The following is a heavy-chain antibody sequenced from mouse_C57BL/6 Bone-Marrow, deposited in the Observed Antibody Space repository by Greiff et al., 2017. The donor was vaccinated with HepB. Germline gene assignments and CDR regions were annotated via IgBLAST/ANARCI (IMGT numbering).Heavy chain of an antibody. CDR3: ARPGDYPYWYFDV. CDR2: ISSGSSTI. D-gene: IGHD2-4*01. J-gene: IGHJ1*03. CDR1: GFTFSDYG. V-gene: IGHV5-17*01. Sequence: VQLKESGGGLVKPGGSLKLSCAASGFTFSDYGMHWVRQAPEKGLEWVAYISSGSSTIYYADTVKGRFTISRDNAKNTLFLQMTSLRSEDTAMYYCARPGDYPYWYFDVWGTGTTVTVSS.